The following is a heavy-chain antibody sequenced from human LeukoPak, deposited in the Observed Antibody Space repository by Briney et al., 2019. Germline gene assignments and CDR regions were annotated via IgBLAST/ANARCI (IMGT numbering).Heavy chain of an antibody. J-gene: IGHJ4*02. CDR3: ARDPASMVRGVIIPSFFDY. V-gene: IGHV3-23*01. CDR2: ISGSGVNT. Sequence: GGSLRLSCADSGFTFSSYAMSWVRRAPGKVLEWVLSISGSGVNTYYADSVKGRFTISRENSKKTLYVQMNSLRAEDTAVYYCARDPASMVRGVIIPSFFDYWGRGTLVTVSS. D-gene: IGHD3-10*01. CDR1: GFTFSSYA.